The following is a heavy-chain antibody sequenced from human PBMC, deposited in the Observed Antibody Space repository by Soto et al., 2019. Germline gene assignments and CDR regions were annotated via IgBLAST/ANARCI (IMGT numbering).Heavy chain of an antibody. CDR2: ISYDGSNK. D-gene: IGHD5-12*01. CDR3: ASEGQVEMATYGFYY. Sequence: GRARRVPYGGSAVNLSRYPMHWGRHAPGKGLEWVAVISYDGSNKYYADSVKGRFTISRDNSKNTLYLQMNSLRAEDTAVYYCASEGQVEMATYGFYYRGQRSPVTVSS. J-gene: IGHJ4*02. V-gene: IGHV3-30-3*01. CDR1: AVNLSRYP.